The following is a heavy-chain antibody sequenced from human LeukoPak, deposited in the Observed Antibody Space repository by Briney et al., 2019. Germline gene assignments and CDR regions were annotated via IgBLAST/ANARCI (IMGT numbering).Heavy chain of an antibody. CDR3: ARQWAEHSSGWFDY. J-gene: IGHJ4*02. CDR1: GYSFISYW. V-gene: IGHV5-51*01. D-gene: IGHD6-19*01. CDR2: IYPGDSDT. Sequence: GESLKISRKGSGYSFISYWIGWVRQMPGKGLEWMGIIYPGDSDTRYSPSFQGQVTISADKSISTAYLQWSSLKASDTAMYYCARQWAEHSSGWFDYWGQGTLVTVSS.